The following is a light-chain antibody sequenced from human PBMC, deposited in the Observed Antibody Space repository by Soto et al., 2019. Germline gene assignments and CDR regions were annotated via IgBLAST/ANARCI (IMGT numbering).Light chain of an antibody. CDR3: QQRSNWPLT. CDR2: DAS. CDR1: QDINKN. Sequence: DIQTTQSPSSLSASVGDRGTITCQASQDINKNLIWYQQKPGKAPKLLIYDASDLETGVPSRFSGSGSGTGFTFTISCLEPEDFAVYYCQQRSNWPLTFGGGTKVHIK. J-gene: IGKJ4*01. V-gene: IGKV1-33*01.